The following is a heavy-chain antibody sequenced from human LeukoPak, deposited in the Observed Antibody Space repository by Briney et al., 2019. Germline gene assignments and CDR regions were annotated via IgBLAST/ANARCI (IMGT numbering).Heavy chain of an antibody. J-gene: IGHJ1*01. CDR3: ARLMGDYFQH. V-gene: IGHV5-51*01. Sequence: GESLKISCKGSGYSFTSYWIGWVRQMPGKGLGWMGIIYPGDSDTRYSRSFQGKIPISADKSSSTAYWQWSSLKASDTAMYYCARLMGDYFQHWGQGTLVTVSS. CDR1: GYSFTSYW. D-gene: IGHD3-10*01. CDR2: IYPGDSDT.